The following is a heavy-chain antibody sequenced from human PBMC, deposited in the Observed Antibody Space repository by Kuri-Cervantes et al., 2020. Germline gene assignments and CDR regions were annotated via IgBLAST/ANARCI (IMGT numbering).Heavy chain of an antibody. D-gene: IGHD2-15*01. CDR1: GFTFDDYT. J-gene: IGHJ6*02. V-gene: IGHV3-43*01. CDR3: AKDIRSVVVVGYGMDV. CDR2: ISWDGGST. Sequence: GGSLSLSCAASGFTFDDYTMHWVRQAPGKGLEWVSLISWDGGSTYYADSVKGRFTISRDNSKNFLYLQMNSLRTEDTALYYCAKDIRSVVVVGYGMDVWGQGTTVTVSS.